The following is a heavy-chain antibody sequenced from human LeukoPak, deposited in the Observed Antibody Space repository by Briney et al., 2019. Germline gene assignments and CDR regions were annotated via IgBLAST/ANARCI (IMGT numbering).Heavy chain of an antibody. CDR1: GGSISSGDYY. D-gene: IGHD6-13*01. V-gene: IGHV4-30-4*01. J-gene: IGHJ5*02. Sequence: SETLSLTCTVSGGSISSGDYYWSWIRQPPGKGLEWIGYIYYSGSTYYNPSLKSRVTISVDTSKNQFSLKLSSVTAADTAVYYCARGPKLGYNWFDPWGQGTLVTVSS. CDR2: IYYSGST. CDR3: ARGPKLGYNWFDP.